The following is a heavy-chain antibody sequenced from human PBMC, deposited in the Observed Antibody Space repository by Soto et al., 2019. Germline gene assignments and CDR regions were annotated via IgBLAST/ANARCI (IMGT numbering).Heavy chain of an antibody. CDR2: IYHSGST. CDR3: ARGPTTVTPPRGAFDI. CDR1: GGSISSGGYS. J-gene: IGHJ3*02. V-gene: IGHV4-30-2*01. Sequence: PSETLSLTCAVSGGSISSGGYSWSWIRQPPGKGLEWIWYIYHSGSTYYNPSLKSRVTISVDRSKNQFSLKLSSVTAADTAVYYCARGPTTVTPPRGAFDIWGQGTMVTVSS. D-gene: IGHD4-17*01.